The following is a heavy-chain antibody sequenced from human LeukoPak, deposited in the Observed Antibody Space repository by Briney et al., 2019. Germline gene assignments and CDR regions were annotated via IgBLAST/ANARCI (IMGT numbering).Heavy chain of an antibody. Sequence: SVKVSCKASGGTFSSYAISWVRQAPGQRLEWMGGIIPIFGTANYAQKFQGRVTITADESTSTAYMELSSLRSEDTAVYYCARACRGYSYGAPLDCWGQGTLVTVSS. V-gene: IGHV1-69*13. D-gene: IGHD5-18*01. CDR3: ARACRGYSYGAPLDC. CDR2: IIPIFGTA. J-gene: IGHJ4*02. CDR1: GGTFSSYA.